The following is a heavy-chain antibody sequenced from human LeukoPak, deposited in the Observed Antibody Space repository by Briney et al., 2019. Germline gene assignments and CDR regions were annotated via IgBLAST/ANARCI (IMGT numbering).Heavy chain of an antibody. Sequence: GASVKVSCKASGYTFTSYGISWVRQAPGQGLEWMGWISAYNGNTNYAQKLQGRVTMTTDTSTSTAYMELRSLRSDDTAVYYCARVPFLHDYINYFTARRSGYYYYYYMDVWAKGTTVTVSS. J-gene: IGHJ6*03. CDR3: ARVPFLHDYINYFTARRSGYYYYYYMDV. V-gene: IGHV1-18*01. D-gene: IGHD4-11*01. CDR2: ISAYNGNT. CDR1: GYTFTSYG.